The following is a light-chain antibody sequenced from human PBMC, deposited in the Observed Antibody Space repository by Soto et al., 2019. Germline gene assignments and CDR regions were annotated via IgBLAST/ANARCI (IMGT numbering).Light chain of an antibody. V-gene: IGLV2-8*01. CDR3: TSYAGSDNLV. J-gene: IGLJ2*01. CDR1: SSVVGAYNY. CDR2: DVI. Sequence: QSVLTQPPSASGSPGQSVTISCTGTSSVVGAYNYVCWYQQHPGKAPKLIIYDVIKRPSGVPARFSGSKSGSTASLTVSGLQAEDEADYYCTSYAGSDNLVFGGGTKLTVL.